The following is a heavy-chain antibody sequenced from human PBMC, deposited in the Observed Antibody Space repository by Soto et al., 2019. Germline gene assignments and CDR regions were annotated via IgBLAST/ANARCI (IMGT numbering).Heavy chain of an antibody. CDR2: INHSGST. CDR3: ARDPCRSSSWYLGPRHCGMDV. CDR1: GGSFSGYY. D-gene: IGHD6-13*01. Sequence: NPSETLSLTCAVYGGSFSGYYWSWIRQPPGKGLEWIGEINHSGSTNYNPSLKSRVTISVDTSKNQFSLKLSSVTAADTAVYYCARDPCRSSSWYLGPRHCGMDVWGQGTTVTVSS. V-gene: IGHV4-34*01. J-gene: IGHJ6*02.